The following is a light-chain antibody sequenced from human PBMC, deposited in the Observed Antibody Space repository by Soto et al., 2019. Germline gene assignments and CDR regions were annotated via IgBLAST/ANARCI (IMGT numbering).Light chain of an antibody. J-gene: IGLJ1*01. Sequence: QSALTQPASVSGSPGQSITISCTGTSSDIGRYNYVSWYQQQPGKAPKLMIYEVSNRPSGVSNRFSGSKSGNTASLTISGLQAEDEADYYCSSYTTSSTAYVFGIGTKLTVL. CDR3: SSYTTSSTAYV. CDR1: SSDIGRYNY. CDR2: EVS. V-gene: IGLV2-14*01.